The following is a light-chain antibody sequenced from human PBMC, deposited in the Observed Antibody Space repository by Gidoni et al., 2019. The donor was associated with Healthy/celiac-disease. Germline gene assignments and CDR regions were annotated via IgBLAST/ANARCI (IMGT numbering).Light chain of an antibody. CDR2: AAS. Sequence: DIQMTQSPSSLPAAVGDRITITCRPSQSTSSYLNWYQQKPGKAPKLLIYAASSLQSGVPSRFSGSGSGTDFTLTISSLQPEDFATYYCQQGYRTPPTFGQGTKLEIK. CDR3: QQGYRTPPT. J-gene: IGKJ2*01. CDR1: QSTSSY. V-gene: IGKV1-39*01.